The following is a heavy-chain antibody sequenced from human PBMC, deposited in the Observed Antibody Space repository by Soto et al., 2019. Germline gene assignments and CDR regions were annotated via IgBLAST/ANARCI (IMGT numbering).Heavy chain of an antibody. J-gene: IGHJ4*02. V-gene: IGHV3-74*01. CDR3: ASGESEWELGGRYY. CDR1: RFTFSSYW. Sequence: GESLKISCAASRFTFSSYWMHWVRQAPGKGLVWVSRINSDGSITSYADSVKGRFTISRDNAKNTLYLQMNSLRAEDTAVYYCASGESEWELGGRYYWGQGTLVTVSS. CDR2: INSDGSIT. D-gene: IGHD1-26*01.